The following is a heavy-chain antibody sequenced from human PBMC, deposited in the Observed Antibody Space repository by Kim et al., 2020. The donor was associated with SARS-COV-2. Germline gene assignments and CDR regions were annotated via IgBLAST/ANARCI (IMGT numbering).Heavy chain of an antibody. V-gene: IGHV1-3*01. D-gene: IGHD5-18*01. CDR3: ARGTASPFYYYYYGMDV. CDR2: INAGNGNT. CDR1: GYTFTSYA. J-gene: IGHJ6*02. Sequence: ASVKVSCKASGYTFTSYAMHWVRQAPGQRLEWMGWINAGNGNTKYSQKFQGRVTITRDTSASTAYMELSSLRSEDTAVYYCARGTASPFYYYYYGMDVWGQGNKVTVSS.